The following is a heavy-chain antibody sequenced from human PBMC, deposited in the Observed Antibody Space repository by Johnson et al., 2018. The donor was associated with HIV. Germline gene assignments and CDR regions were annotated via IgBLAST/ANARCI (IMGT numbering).Heavy chain of an antibody. CDR2: INWNGGSI. CDR1: GFNFDDYA. J-gene: IGHJ3*02. CDR3: AREVEITMVQGVIIGDAFDI. V-gene: IGHV3-20*04. Sequence: VQLVESGGGVVRPGGSLRLSCAASGFNFDDYAMSWVRQVPGKGLEGVSGINWNGGSIGYADSVKGRFTVSRDNSKNSLYLQMNSLRAEDTALYYCAREVEITMVQGVIIGDAFDIWGQGTMVTVSS. D-gene: IGHD3-10*01.